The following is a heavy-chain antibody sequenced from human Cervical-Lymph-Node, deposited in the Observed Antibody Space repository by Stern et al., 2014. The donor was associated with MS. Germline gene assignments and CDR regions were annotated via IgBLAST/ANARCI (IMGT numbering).Heavy chain of an antibody. CDR1: GYIITNYY. CDR3: ARRVGTLFDL. D-gene: IGHD1-26*01. J-gene: IGHJ4*02. CDR2: INPSDGGT. V-gene: IGHV1-46*01. Sequence: QVQLVQSGSEVKKPGASVKASCRASGYIITNYYIHWVWQAPGQGLEWVGMINPSDGGTNYAQKFQGRITMTTDASANTVYMELASLTSNDMGIYFCARRVGTLFDLWGQGTPVAVSA.